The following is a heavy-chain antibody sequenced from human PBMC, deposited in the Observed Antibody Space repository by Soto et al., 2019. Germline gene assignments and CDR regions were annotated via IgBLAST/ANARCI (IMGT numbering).Heavy chain of an antibody. CDR2: INTYNGNT. D-gene: IGHD6-19*01. CDR1: AYSFTSYA. J-gene: IGHJ4*02. Sequence: VQLVQSGAEVKKPGASVKVSCKASAYSFTSYAISWVRQAPGQGLEWMGWINTYNGNTNYAQNLQGRLTLTTDTSTTTAYMELRHLTSDDTAMYFCARGYNNGWYTFDYWGQGTLVNVSS. CDR3: ARGYNNGWYTFDY. V-gene: IGHV1-18*01.